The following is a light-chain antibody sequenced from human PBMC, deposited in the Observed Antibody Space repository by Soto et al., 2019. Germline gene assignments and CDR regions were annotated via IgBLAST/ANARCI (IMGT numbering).Light chain of an antibody. V-gene: IGKV3-20*01. CDR1: QSVSSSY. CDR2: GAC. J-gene: IGKJ1*01. Sequence: EIVLTQSPGTLSLSPGERATLSCRASQSVSSSYLAWYQQKPGQAPRLLIYGACSRGTGIPDRFSGSGSGTDSTLTISSLEPEDVAVYYCQQYGSSLWTFGQGTKVEIK. CDR3: QQYGSSLWT.